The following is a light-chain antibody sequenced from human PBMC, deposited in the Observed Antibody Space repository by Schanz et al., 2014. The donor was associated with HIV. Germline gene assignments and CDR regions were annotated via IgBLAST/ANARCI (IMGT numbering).Light chain of an antibody. CDR2: DNN. J-gene: IGLJ2*01. CDR3: ATWDRTLSAVV. V-gene: IGLV1-51*01. Sequence: QSVLTQPPSVSAAPGQKVTISCSGSSSNIGNNYVSWYRHLPGTAPRLLIYDNNERPSGIPDRFSGSKSGTSATLAIVGLQTGDEADYYCATWDRTLSAVVFGGGTKLTVL. CDR1: SSNIGNNY.